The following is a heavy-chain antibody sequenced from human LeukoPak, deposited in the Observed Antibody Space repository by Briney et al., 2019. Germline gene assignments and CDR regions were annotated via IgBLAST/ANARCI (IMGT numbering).Heavy chain of an antibody. CDR3: ARGLDPNWFDP. V-gene: IGHV4-30-2*01. CDR1: DGSISSGGYS. J-gene: IGHJ5*02. CDR2: IYHSGST. Sequence: PSQTLSPTCTVSDGSISSGGYSWSWIRQPPGKGLEWIGYIYHSGSTYYNPSLKSRVTISVDRSKNQFSLKLSSVTAADTAVYYCARGLDPNWFDPWGQGTLVTVSS.